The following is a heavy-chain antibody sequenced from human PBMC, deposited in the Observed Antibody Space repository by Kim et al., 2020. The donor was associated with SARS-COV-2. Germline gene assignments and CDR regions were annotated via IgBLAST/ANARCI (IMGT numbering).Heavy chain of an antibody. CDR2: ISDNGDTT. CDR1: GFTFTYYA. D-gene: IGHD1-1*01. CDR3: ARKGRGGNSMETDAFDV. Sequence: GGSLRLSCVASGFTFTYYAMSWVRQAPGKGLEWVSGISDNGDTTYYADSVKGRFTISRDNSKNTLSLRMNGLRAEDTAVYYCARKGRGGNSMETDAFDVWGQGTMVTVSS. V-gene: IGHV3-23*01. J-gene: IGHJ3*01.